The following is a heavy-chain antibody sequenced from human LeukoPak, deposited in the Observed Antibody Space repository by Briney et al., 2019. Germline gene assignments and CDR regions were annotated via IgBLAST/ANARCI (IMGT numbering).Heavy chain of an antibody. J-gene: IGHJ3*02. D-gene: IGHD3-3*01. CDR3: ARVQGFLELNDACDI. V-gene: IGHV1-18*01. CDR1: GYTFTSYG. CDR2: ISAYNGNT. Sequence: ASVKVSCKASGYTFTSYGISWVRQAPGQGLEWMGWISAYNGNTNYAQKLQGRVTMTTDTSTSTAYMELRSLRSDDTAVYYCARVQGFLELNDACDIWGQGTMVTVSS.